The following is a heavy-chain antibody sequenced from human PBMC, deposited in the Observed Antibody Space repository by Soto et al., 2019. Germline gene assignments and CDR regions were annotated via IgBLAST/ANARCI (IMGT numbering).Heavy chain of an antibody. CDR1: GGSISSGGYS. CDR3: AKGDNCISTSCSKGWFDP. D-gene: IGHD2-2*01. CDR2: IYRSGST. V-gene: IGHV4-30-2*01. J-gene: IGHJ5*02. Sequence: QLQLQESGSGLVKPSQTLSLTCAVSGGSISSGGYSWSWIRQPPGKGLEWIGYIYRSGSTYYNPSLKSRVTISVDRSKNQFSLKLSSVTAADTAVYYCAKGDNCISTSCSKGWFDPWGQGTLVTVSS.